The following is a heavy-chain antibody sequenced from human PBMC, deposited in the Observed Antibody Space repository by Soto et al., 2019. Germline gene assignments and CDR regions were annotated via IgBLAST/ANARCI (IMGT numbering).Heavy chain of an antibody. Sequence: EVQLVESGGGLVQPGGSLRLSCAASGFTFSSYWMSWVRQAPGTGLEWVANMKQDGIEKYYVDSVKGRFTISRDNAKNSLYLQMNSLRAEDTAVYYCARNPPMTRGNGMDVCGQVTTVTVSS. CDR3: ARNPPMTRGNGMDV. V-gene: IGHV3-7*03. CDR1: GFTFSSYW. D-gene: IGHD3-10*01. J-gene: IGHJ6*02. CDR2: MKQDGIEK.